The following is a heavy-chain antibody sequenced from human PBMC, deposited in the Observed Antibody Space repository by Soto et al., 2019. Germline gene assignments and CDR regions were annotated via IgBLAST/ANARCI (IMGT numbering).Heavy chain of an antibody. CDR2: IWYDESDK. J-gene: IGHJ4*02. V-gene: IGHV3-33*06. CDR3: AKDQGSHVTWGPLDY. D-gene: IGHD7-27*01. Sequence: QVQLVASGGGVVQPGRSLRLSCAASGFTFSTYGMHWVRQAPGKGLEWVALIWYDESDKYYADYVKGLFTISRDNSQNTQYLQMNSLSGEEAAVYYCAKDQGSHVTWGPLDYWGQGTLVTVSS. CDR1: GFTFSTYG.